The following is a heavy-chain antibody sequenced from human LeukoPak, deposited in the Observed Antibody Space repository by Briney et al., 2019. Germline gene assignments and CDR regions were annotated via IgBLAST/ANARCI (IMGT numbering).Heavy chain of an antibody. Sequence: GGSPRLSCAASGFTVSNNYMSWVRQAPGEGLEGVSVIYSGGTIYYADSVKGRFTISRDNSKNTLYLQMNSLRGEDTDLYYCARESNGGVYFQHWGQGTVVTVSS. V-gene: IGHV3-53*05. CDR2: IYSGGTI. J-gene: IGHJ1*01. D-gene: IGHD2-8*02. CDR1: GFTVSNNY. CDR3: ARESNGGVYFQH.